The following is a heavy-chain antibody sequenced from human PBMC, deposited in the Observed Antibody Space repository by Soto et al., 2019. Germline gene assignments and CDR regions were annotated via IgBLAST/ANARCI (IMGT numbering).Heavy chain of an antibody. CDR1: GGFFDSVT. V-gene: IGHV1-69*08. CDR3: ERELGSYDYLYSYDYMDV. J-gene: IGHJ6*03. D-gene: IGHD5-12*01. CDR2: IIPVLGMA. Sequence: QVQLVQSGAEMKKPVSSVKVSCQASGGFFDSVTINWVRQAPGQGLEWMGRIIPVLGMANYAQKFQGRVLINADKSMSTGNTELSRLTSEDTAEYYCERELGSYDYLYSYDYMDVWGEGNTVNVS.